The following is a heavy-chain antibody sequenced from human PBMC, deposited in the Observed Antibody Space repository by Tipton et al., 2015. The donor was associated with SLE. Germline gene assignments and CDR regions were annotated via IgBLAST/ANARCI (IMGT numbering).Heavy chain of an antibody. CDR2: MYYSGST. J-gene: IGHJ3*02. CDR3: AREVITITDSDAFDI. D-gene: IGHD2-21*01. Sequence: LRLSCTVSGGSISSSSYYWDWIRQPPGKGLEWIGSMYYSGSTYYNPSLKSRVTISIDTSKNQFSLKLSSMTAADTAVYYCAREVITITDSDAFDIWGQGTMVTVSS. CDR1: GGSISSSSYY. V-gene: IGHV4-39*07.